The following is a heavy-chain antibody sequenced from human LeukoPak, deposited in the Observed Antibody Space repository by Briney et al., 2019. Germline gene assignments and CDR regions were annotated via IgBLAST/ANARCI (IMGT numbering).Heavy chain of an antibody. CDR2: ISGSGVAT. J-gene: IGHJ4*02. CDR1: GFTFSSYA. V-gene: IGHV3-23*01. Sequence: GGSLRLSCAASGFTFSSYAMSWVRQAPGKGLEWVSSISGSGVATYYVDSVKGRFTISRDNSKNTLYLQMNSPRAEDTAVYYCARGGRSAAYWGQGTLVTVSS. D-gene: IGHD2-15*01. CDR3: ARGGRSAAY.